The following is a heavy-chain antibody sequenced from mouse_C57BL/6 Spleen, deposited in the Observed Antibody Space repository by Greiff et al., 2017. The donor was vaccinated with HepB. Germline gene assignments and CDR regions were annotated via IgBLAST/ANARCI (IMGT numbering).Heavy chain of an antibody. CDR3: ARDVRLRGAMDY. Sequence: EVQLVESGPGLVKPSQSLSLTCSVTGYSIPSGYYWNWIRQFPGNKLEWMGYISYDGSNNYNPSLNNRISITRDTSKNQFFLKLNSVTTEDTATYYCARDVRLRGAMDYWGQGTSVTVSS. J-gene: IGHJ4*01. D-gene: IGHD2-4*01. CDR2: ISYDGSN. CDR1: GYSIPSGYY. V-gene: IGHV3-6*01.